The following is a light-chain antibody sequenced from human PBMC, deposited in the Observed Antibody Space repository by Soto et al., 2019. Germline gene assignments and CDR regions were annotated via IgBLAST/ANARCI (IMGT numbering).Light chain of an antibody. V-gene: IGKV1-6*01. Sequence: AIQMTQSPSSMSASVGDRVTITCRASQGIRNDLGWDQQKRGKAPKRLIYAASSLQSGVPSRFSGSGSGTDFTLTNSSLQPEDFAVYYCQQYHNWPPITFGQGTLLEI. CDR2: AAS. CDR1: QGIRND. J-gene: IGKJ5*01. CDR3: QQYHNWPPIT.